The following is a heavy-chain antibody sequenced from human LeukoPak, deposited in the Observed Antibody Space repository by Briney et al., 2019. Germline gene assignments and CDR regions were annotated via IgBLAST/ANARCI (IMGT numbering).Heavy chain of an antibody. V-gene: IGHV4-59*08. J-gene: IGHJ4*02. CDR3: ARQTGTVTTPFDY. CDR2: FYYSGST. D-gene: IGHD4-17*01. CDR1: GGSISSYY. Sequence: SETLSLTCTVSGGSISSYYWSWIRQPPGKGLEWIGYFYYSGSTSHNPSLKSRVTISVDTSKNQFSLKLTSVTAADTAVYYCARQTGTVTTPFDYWGQGTLVTVSS.